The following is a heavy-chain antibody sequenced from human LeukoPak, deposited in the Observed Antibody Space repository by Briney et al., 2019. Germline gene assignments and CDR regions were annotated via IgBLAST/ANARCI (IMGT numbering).Heavy chain of an antibody. CDR3: ARGVIIRGRLDP. J-gene: IGHJ5*02. CDR1: GFIFRNYW. CDR2: IKEDGSEK. Sequence: GGSLRLSCAASGFIFRNYWMSWVRQAPGKGLEWVANIKEDGSEKYYVESVKGRFTISRDNAKNSLYLQMSSLRAEDTAVYYCARGVIIRGRLDPWGQGTLVTVSS. D-gene: IGHD3-16*02. V-gene: IGHV3-7*01.